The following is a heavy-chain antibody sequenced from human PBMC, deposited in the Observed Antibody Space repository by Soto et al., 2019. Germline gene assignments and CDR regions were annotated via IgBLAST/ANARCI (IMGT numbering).Heavy chain of an antibody. CDR3: ARSRGLTTAGY. Sequence: VQLVESGGGLVQPGGSLRLSCVASGFSFNNYAMNWVRQAPGRGLEWISYISGSGVTIYYADSVRGRFSISRDNAQNSLYLQMNSLRDEDTAVYYCARSRGLTTAGYWGQGTLVTVSS. CDR1: GFSFNNYA. V-gene: IGHV3-48*02. CDR2: ISGSGVTI. J-gene: IGHJ4*02. D-gene: IGHD4-17*01.